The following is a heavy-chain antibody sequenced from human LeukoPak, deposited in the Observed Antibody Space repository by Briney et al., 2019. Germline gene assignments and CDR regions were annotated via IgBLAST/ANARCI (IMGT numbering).Heavy chain of an antibody. J-gene: IGHJ5*01. CDR1: GFTFSSQA. CDR2: ITSNGHYT. V-gene: IGHV3-64*01. D-gene: IGHD3-22*01. Sequence: PGGSLRLSCAASGFTFSSQAMHWVRQAPGKGLEYVSAITSNGHYTYYANSVKGRFTISRDNSKNTLYLQMGSLRAEDMAVYYCARALPGGYYDSWGQGILVTVSS. CDR3: ARALPGGYYDS.